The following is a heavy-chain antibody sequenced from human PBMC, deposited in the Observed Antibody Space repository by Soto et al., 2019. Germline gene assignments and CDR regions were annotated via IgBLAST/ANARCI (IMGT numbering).Heavy chain of an antibody. CDR2: IGWDDDK. Sequence: TXSLTCTVSGGSISSYYWSWIRQPPGKALEWLALIGWDDDKYYSTSLKTRLTISKDTSKNQVVLTMTNMDPVDTATYCCARMYSRSTDETYYFDYWGQGTLVTGSS. V-gene: IGHV2-70*18. D-gene: IGHD6-6*01. CDR1: GGSISSYYW. J-gene: IGHJ4*02. CDR3: ARMYSRSTDETYYFDY.